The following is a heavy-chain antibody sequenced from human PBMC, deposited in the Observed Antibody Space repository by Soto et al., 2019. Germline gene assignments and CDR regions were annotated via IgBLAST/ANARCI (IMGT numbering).Heavy chain of an antibody. CDR2: IYTSVST. D-gene: IGHD6-13*01. V-gene: IGHV4-4*07. CDR1: GGSISSYY. J-gene: IGHJ4*02. Sequence: SETLSLTCTVSGGSISSYYWSWIRQPAGKGLEWIGRIYTSVSTNYNPSLKSRVTMSVDTSKNQFSLKLCSVTAADTAVYYCARVIPFSSSWLFDYWGQGTLVTVSS. CDR3: ARVIPFSSSWLFDY.